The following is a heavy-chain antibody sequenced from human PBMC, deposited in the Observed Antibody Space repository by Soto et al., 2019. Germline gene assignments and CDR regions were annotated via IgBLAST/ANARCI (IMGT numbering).Heavy chain of an antibody. D-gene: IGHD2-21*02. V-gene: IGHV3-74*01. CDR3: ARPRPYCGGDCPDS. CDR1: GFTFSSYW. J-gene: IGHJ4*02. CDR2: INSDGSST. Sequence: EVQLVESGGGLVQPGGSLRLSCAASGFTFSSYWMHWVRQAPGKGLVWVSRINSDGSSTSYADSVKGRFTISRDNAKNRLYQQMNRRRDEDTAVYYCARPRPYCGGDCPDSWGQGTLVTVSS.